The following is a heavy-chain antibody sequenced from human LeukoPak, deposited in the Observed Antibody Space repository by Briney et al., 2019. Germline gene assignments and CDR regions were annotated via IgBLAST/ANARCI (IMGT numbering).Heavy chain of an antibody. J-gene: IGHJ6*02. CDR2: ISGSGGST. V-gene: IGHV3-23*01. Sequence: PGGSLRLSCAASGFTFSSYAMSWVRQAPGKGLEWVSAISGSGGSTYYADSVKGRFTISRDNSKNTLYLQMNSLRAEDTAVYYCAKDRSCSGGSCRFDYYYYGMDVWGQGTTVTVSS. CDR1: GFTFSSYA. D-gene: IGHD2-15*01. CDR3: AKDRSCSGGSCRFDYYYYGMDV.